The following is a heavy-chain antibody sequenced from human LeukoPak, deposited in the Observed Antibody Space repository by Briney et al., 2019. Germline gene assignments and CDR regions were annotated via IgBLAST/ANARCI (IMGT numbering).Heavy chain of an antibody. V-gene: IGHV3-23*01. CDR2: IRGSGGGT. D-gene: IGHD3-10*01. CDR3: AKQGVDPYNWFDP. Sequence: PGGSLRLSCAASGFTLSSYAMSWVRQAPGKGLEWVSGIRGSGGGTYYADSVKGRFTISRDNSKNTLHLQMNSLRAEDTALYYCAKQGVDPYNWFDPWGQGTLVTVSS. J-gene: IGHJ5*02. CDR1: GFTLSSYA.